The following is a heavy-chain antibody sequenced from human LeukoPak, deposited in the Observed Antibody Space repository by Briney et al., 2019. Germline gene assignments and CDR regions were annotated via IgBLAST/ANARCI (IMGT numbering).Heavy chain of an antibody. CDR2: IYTSGST. V-gene: IGHV4-61*02. D-gene: IGHD3-9*01. Sequence: SETLSLTCTVSGGSISSGSYYWSWIRQPAGKGLEWIGRIYTSGSTNYNPSLKSRVTMSVDTSKNQFSLKLSSVTAADTAVYYCAREYYDILTGYYAFDYWGQGTLVTVSS. CDR1: GGSISSGSYY. CDR3: AREYYDILTGYYAFDY. J-gene: IGHJ4*02.